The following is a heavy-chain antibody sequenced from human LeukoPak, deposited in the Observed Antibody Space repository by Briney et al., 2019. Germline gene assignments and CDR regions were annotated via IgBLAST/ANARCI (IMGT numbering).Heavy chain of an antibody. CDR1: GGSISSSGYY. CDR2: IYYSGST. CDR3: ARGGYYGSGSYPDY. J-gene: IGHJ4*02. V-gene: IGHV4-39*01. Sequence: SETLSLTCTVSGGSISSSGYYWGWIRQPPGKGLEWIGSIYYSGSTYYNPSLKSRVTISVDTSKNQFSLKLSSVTAADTAVYYCARGGYYGSGSYPDYWGQGTLVTVSS. D-gene: IGHD3-10*01.